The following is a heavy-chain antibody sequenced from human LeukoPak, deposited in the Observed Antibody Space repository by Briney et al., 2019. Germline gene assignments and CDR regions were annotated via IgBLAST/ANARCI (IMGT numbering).Heavy chain of an antibody. Sequence: GASVKVSCKASEYTFTGYYMHWVRQAPGQGLEWMGWINPNSGGTNYAQNFQGRVTMTRDTSISTAYMELSRLRSDDTAVYYCARGAFQGSSCFDYWGQGTLVTVSS. CDR1: EYTFTGYY. D-gene: IGHD6-13*01. J-gene: IGHJ4*02. V-gene: IGHV1-2*02. CDR3: ARGAFQGSSCFDY. CDR2: INPNSGGT.